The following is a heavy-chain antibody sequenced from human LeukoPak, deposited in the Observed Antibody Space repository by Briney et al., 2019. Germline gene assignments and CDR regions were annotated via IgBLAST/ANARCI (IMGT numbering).Heavy chain of an antibody. V-gene: IGHV1-8*01. CDR2: MNPNSGNT. CDR3: ARAAIAAFGTDNWFDP. CDR1: GYTFTSYD. Sequence: GASVKVSCKASGYTFTSYDINWVRQATGQGLEWMGWMNPNSGNTGYAQKFQGRVTMTRNTSISTAYMELSSLRSEDTAVYYCARAAIAAFGTDNWFDPRGEGTLVTVSS. J-gene: IGHJ5*02. D-gene: IGHD5-12*01.